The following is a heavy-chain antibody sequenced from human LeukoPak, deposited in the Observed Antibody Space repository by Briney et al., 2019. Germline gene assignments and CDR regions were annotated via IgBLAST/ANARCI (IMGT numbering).Heavy chain of an antibody. CDR1: GFTFSDHD. D-gene: IGHD1-26*01. J-gene: IGHJ4*02. CDR3: AGTSSVSYSFDY. Sequence: GGPLRLSCAASGFTFSDHDMEWIRQAPGKGLEWVGRSANKASSYTTQYAASVKGRFTISRDDSKNSLYLQMNSVKTEDTAVYYCAGTSSVSYSFDYWGQGALVTVSS. CDR2: SANKASSYTT. V-gene: IGHV3-72*01.